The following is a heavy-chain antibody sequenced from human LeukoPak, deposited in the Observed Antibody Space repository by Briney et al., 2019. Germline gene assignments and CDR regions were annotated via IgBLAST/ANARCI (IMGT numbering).Heavy chain of an antibody. D-gene: IGHD1-26*01. V-gene: IGHV3-7*03. CDR2: IKQDGSEK. CDR3: ARSGGMGYYYYLDV. CDR1: GFTFNSYW. Sequence: PGGSLRLSCAASGFTFNSYWMSWVRQAPGKGLEWVANIKQDGSEKYYVDSVKGRFTISRDNAKNSLYLQMNSLRAEDTAFYYCARSGGMGYYYYLDVWGKGTTVTVSS. J-gene: IGHJ6*03.